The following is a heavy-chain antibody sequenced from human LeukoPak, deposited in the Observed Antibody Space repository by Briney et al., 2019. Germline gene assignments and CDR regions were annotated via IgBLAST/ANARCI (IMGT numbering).Heavy chain of an antibody. J-gene: IGHJ4*02. D-gene: IGHD1-26*01. V-gene: IGHV5-51*01. CDR1: GYSFTSYW. Sequence: GESLKISCKGSGYSFTSYWIGWVGQMPGKGLEWMGIIHPGDSDTRYSPSFQGQVTISADKSISTTYLQWSSLKASDTAMYYCARQMSGTCYDYWGQGTLVTVSS. CDR2: IHPGDSDT. CDR3: ARQMSGTCYDY.